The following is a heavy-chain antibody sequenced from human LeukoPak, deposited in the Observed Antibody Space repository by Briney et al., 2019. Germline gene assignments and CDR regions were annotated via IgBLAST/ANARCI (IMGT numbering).Heavy chain of an antibody. CDR1: GFRFRTYE. V-gene: IGHV3-48*03. CDR3: ARDHMVEVGSYGLDV. Sequence: GGSLRLSCEASGFRFRTYEMNWVRQAPGKGLEWVSYISSGGNSKYYADSVKGRFTVSRDNVKNSLYLQMNSLRAEDTAVYYCARDHMVEVGSYGLDVWGQGTSATVSS. D-gene: IGHD2-15*01. J-gene: IGHJ6*02. CDR2: ISSGGNSK.